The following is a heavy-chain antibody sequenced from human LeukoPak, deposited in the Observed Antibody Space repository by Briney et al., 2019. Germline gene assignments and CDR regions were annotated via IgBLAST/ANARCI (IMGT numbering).Heavy chain of an antibody. CDR1: GGSISSNNYY. D-gene: IGHD5-24*01. CDR2: IYYSGST. Sequence: PSETLSLTCSVSGGSISSNNYYWGWIRQPPGKGLEWIGYIYYSGSTYYNSSLKSRVTISVDTSKNQFSLKLSSVTAADTAVYYCARREDGRYTIDYWGQGTLVTVSS. V-gene: IGHV4-39*01. J-gene: IGHJ4*02. CDR3: ARREDGRYTIDY.